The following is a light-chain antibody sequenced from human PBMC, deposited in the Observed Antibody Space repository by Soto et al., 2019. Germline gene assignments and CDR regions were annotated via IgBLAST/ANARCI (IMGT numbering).Light chain of an antibody. Sequence: IQMTQSPSTLSASVGDRVTITCRASQSVGIYLAWYQQRPGRAPKLLIYDASALPSGVPSRFSGRGSGTEFTLTISSLQPDDFATYYCQQYNIYTPWTFGQGTKVEIK. CDR3: QQYNIYTPWT. CDR2: DAS. V-gene: IGKV1-5*01. CDR1: QSVGIY. J-gene: IGKJ1*01.